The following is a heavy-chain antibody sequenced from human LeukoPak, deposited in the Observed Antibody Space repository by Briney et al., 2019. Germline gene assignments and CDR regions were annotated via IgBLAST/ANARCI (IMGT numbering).Heavy chain of an antibody. Sequence: SETLSLTFTVSGGSISSYYWSWIRQPPGKGREWIGYIYYSGSTNYNPSLKSQVTVYVDTSKNQFSLKLSSVTAADTAVYYCARSRYGSGSYFRRSGKNYYMDVWGKGTTVTVSS. D-gene: IGHD3-10*01. CDR3: ARSRYGSGSYFRRSGKNYYMDV. CDR1: GGSISSYY. V-gene: IGHV4-59*01. J-gene: IGHJ6*03. CDR2: IYYSGST.